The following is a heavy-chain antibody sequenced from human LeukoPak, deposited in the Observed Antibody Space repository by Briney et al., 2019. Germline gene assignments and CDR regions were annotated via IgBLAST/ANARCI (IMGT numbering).Heavy chain of an antibody. Sequence: PSETLSLTCAVSGYSISSGYYWGWIRQPPGKGLEWIGSIYHSGSTYYNPSLKSRVTISVDTSKNQFSLKLSSVTAADTAVYHCARTQYYDFWSGYYGFRQTDAFDIWGQGTMVTVSS. J-gene: IGHJ3*02. CDR3: ARTQYYDFWSGYYGFRQTDAFDI. V-gene: IGHV4-38-2*01. D-gene: IGHD3-3*01. CDR2: IYHSGST. CDR1: GYSISSGYY.